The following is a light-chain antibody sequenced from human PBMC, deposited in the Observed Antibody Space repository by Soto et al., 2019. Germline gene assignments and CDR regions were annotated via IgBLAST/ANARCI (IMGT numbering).Light chain of an antibody. V-gene: IGLV4-69*01. CDR1: SGHSNYA. CDR2: LNSDGSH. CDR3: QTWVTGIHI. Sequence: QLVLTQSPSASASLGASVKLTCTLSSGHSNYAIAWHQQQPEKGPRFLMKLNSDGSHSKGDGIPDRFSGSSSGAERYLTISTLQSEDEADYYCQTWVTGIHIFGGGTKLTFL. J-gene: IGLJ2*01.